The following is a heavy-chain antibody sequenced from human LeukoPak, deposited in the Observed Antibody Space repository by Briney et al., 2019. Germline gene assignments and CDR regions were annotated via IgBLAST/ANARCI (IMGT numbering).Heavy chain of an antibody. D-gene: IGHD6-13*01. CDR3: ARNVAAGTLYYYYYMDV. CDR1: GGSFSGNY. V-gene: IGHV4-34*01. CDR2: INHSGST. Sequence: SETLSLTCAVYGGSFSGNYWSWIRQPPGKGLEWIGEINHSGSTNYNPSLKSRVNISVDTSKNQFSLRLNSETAADTAVYFCARNVAAGTLYYYYYMDVWGKGTTVTVTS. J-gene: IGHJ6*03.